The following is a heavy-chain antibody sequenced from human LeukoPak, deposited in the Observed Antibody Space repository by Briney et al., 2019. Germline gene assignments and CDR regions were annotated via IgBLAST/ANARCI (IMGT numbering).Heavy chain of an antibody. CDR2: IYYTGST. CDR3: ARQTGSGLFTLP. D-gene: IGHD3/OR15-3a*01. V-gene: IGHV4-39*01. J-gene: IGHJ4*02. Sequence: SETLSLTCTVSGVSISSSNSYWGWIRQPPGKGLEWIGSIYYTGSTYYNASLKSRVTISIDTSKNQISLRLTSVTATDTAMYYCARQTGSGLFTLPGGQGTLVTVSS. CDR1: GVSISSSNSY.